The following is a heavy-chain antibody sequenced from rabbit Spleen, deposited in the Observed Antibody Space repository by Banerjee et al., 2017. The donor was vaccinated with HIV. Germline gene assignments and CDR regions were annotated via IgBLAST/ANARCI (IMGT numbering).Heavy chain of an antibody. CDR2: INASTGKP. CDR3: ARDLVAVIGWNFNL. Sequence: LEESGGGLVQPEGSLALTCKGSGFSFSDKDVMCWVRQAPGKGLEWIACINASTGKPVYATWASGRFTISRTSSTTVTLRMTSLTVADRATYFCARDLVAVIGWNFNLWGPGTLVTVS. V-gene: IGHV1S45*01. J-gene: IGHJ4*01. CDR1: GFSFSDKDV. D-gene: IGHD1-1*01.